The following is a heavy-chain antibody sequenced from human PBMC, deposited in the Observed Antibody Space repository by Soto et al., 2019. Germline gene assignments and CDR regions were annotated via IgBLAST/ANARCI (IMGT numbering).Heavy chain of an antibody. D-gene: IGHD3-16*01. CDR2: ISGSGGST. CDR3: AKAVSAITTHQYYYGMDV. Sequence: LRLSCAASGFTFSSYAMSWVRQAPGKGLEWVSAISGSGGSTYYADSVKGRFTISRDNSKNTLYLQMNSLRAEDTAVYYCAKAVSAITTHQYYYGMDVWGQGTTVTVSS. V-gene: IGHV3-23*01. J-gene: IGHJ6*02. CDR1: GFTFSSYA.